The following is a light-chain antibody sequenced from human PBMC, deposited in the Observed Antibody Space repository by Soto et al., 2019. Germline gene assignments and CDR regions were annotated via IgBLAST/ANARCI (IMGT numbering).Light chain of an antibody. CDR1: CSDVGGYNY. Sequence: LTQPPSASGSPGQSVTISCTGTCSDVGGYNYVLWYQQYPGKAPKLMIYEVSKRPSGVPDRFSGSKSGNTASLTVSGLQSEDEADYYCSSYAGSNRVFGTGT. J-gene: IGLJ1*01. CDR2: EVS. CDR3: SSYAGSNRV. V-gene: IGLV2-8*01.